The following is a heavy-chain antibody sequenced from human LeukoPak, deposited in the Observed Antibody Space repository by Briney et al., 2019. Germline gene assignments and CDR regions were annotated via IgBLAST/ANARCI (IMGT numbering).Heavy chain of an antibody. CDR2: IKSKTDGGTT. D-gene: IGHD3-22*01. CDR3: TTQSGISSGLY. CDR1: GFTFSNAW. J-gene: IGHJ4*02. V-gene: IGHV3-15*01. Sequence: AGGSLRLSCAASGFTFSNAWMSWVRQAPGKGLEWVGRIKSKTDGGTTDYAAPVKGRSTISRDDSKNTLYLQMNSLKTEDTAVYYCTTQSGISSGLYWGQGTLVTVSS.